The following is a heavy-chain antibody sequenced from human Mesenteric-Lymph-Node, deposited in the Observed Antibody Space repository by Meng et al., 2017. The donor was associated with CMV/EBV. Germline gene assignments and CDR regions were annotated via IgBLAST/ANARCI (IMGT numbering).Heavy chain of an antibody. Sequence: GESLKISCKATGYTFTGYYMHWVRQAPGQGLEWMGWINPNSGGTNYAQKFQGRVTMTRDTSISTAYMELSRLRSDDTAVYYCARGGGEWFDPWGQGTLVTVSS. CDR1: GYTFTGYY. CDR3: ARGGGEWFDP. D-gene: IGHD3-10*01. J-gene: IGHJ5*02. CDR2: INPNSGGT. V-gene: IGHV1-2*02.